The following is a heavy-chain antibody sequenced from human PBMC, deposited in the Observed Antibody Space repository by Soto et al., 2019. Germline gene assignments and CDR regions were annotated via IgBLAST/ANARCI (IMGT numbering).Heavy chain of an antibody. J-gene: IGHJ5*02. CDR1: GYTFSSYG. CDR2: ISLYSDGT. CDR3: ARVVPGAEAWFGP. V-gene: IGHV1-18*01. Sequence: ASVKLSCMTSGYTFSSYGITWVRQAPGQPLEWLGWISLYSDGTNYAQKFQGRVSMTTDTSTTTAYMELRSLRSDDTAVYYCARVVPGAEAWFGPWGQGNLVTVSS. D-gene: IGHD2-2*01.